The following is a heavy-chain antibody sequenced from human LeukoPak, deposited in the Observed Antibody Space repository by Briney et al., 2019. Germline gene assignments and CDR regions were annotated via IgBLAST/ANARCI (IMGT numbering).Heavy chain of an antibody. D-gene: IGHD4-11*01. CDR3: ARGRVSSSTWYSTYYYFFYMDF. CDR1: GGSISSYY. J-gene: IGHJ6*03. V-gene: IGHV4-59*01. CDR2: VDHTGST. Sequence: PSETLSLTCTVSGGSISSYYWSWIRQPPGKGLEWIGYVDHTGSTKFNPSLHGRVSISRDTSNNFFSLRLRSVTAADTAVYFCARGRVSSSTWYSTYYYFFYMDFWGKGTTVTVSS.